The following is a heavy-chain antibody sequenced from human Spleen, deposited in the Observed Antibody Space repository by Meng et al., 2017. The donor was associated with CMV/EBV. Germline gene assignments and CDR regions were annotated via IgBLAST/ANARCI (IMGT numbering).Heavy chain of an antibody. Sequence: GESLKISCAASGFTFNRYWMNWVRQAPGKGLEWVAVISYDGSNKYYADSVKGRFTISRDNSKNTLYLQMNSLRAEDTAVYYCARDGGGSGWTNYYYYGMDVWGQGTTVTVSS. V-gene: IGHV3-30-3*01. CDR2: ISYDGSNK. D-gene: IGHD6-19*01. J-gene: IGHJ6*02. CDR3: ARDGGGSGWTNYYYYGMDV. CDR1: GFTFNRYW.